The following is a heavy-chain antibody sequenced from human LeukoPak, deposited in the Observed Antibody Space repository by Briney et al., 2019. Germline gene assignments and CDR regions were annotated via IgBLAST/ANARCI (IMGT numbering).Heavy chain of an antibody. J-gene: IGHJ5*02. CDR2: IYTSGST. CDR3: SRVYCGGDCYQFDP. V-gene: IGHV4-61*02. CDR1: GGSIISGSYY. D-gene: IGHD2-21*02. Sequence: SETLSFTCTVSGGSIISGSYYWNWIRQPAGKGLEWIGRIYTSGSTNYNPSLKSRVTISVDTSTNQFSLELSSVTAADTAVYYCSRVYCGGDCYQFDPWGQGTLVTVAS.